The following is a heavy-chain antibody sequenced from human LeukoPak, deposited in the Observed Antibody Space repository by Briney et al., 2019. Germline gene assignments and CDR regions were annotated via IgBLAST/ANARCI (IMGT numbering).Heavy chain of an antibody. J-gene: IGHJ4*02. CDR1: GDSVSSTSAA. CDR2: TYYRSKWYN. CDR3: ARSTGWLNGH. Sequence: SQTLSLTCAISGDSVSSTSAARNWIRQSPSRGLEWLGRTYYRSKWYNDYAVSVKSRITINPDTSKNQFSLQLNSVTPEDTAVYYCARSTGWLNGHWGQGTLVTVSS. D-gene: IGHD2-8*02. V-gene: IGHV6-1*01.